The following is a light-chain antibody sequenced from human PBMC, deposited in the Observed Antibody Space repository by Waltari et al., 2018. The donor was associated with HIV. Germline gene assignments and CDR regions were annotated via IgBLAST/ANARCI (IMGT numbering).Light chain of an antibody. V-gene: IGKV3-11*01. J-gene: IGKJ5*01. Sequence: VLTQSPASRVFSPGERATLSCWASQSISNYLAWYQQKPGQAPRLLIYGASSRATGIPSRFSGSGSGTDFTLTISSLEPGDFAVYYCQHRSNWPITFGQGTRLEIK. CDR1: QSISNY. CDR2: GAS. CDR3: QHRSNWPIT.